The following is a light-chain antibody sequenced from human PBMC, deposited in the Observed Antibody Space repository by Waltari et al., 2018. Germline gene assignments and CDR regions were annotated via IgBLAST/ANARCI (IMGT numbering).Light chain of an antibody. J-gene: IGLJ3*02. CDR3: QSYDSSLSGSWV. CDR1: SSNIGAGYD. V-gene: IGLV1-40*01. Sequence: QSVLTQPPSVSGAPGQRVTISCTGTSSNIGAGYDVHWYQQLPGTAPQLLIYANSNRPSGVPDRFSGSKSGTSASLAITGLQAEDEADYYCQSYDSSLSGSWVFGGGTKLTVL. CDR2: ANS.